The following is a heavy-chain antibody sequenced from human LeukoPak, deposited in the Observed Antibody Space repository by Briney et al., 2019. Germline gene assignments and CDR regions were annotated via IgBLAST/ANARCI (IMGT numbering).Heavy chain of an antibody. D-gene: IGHD1-14*01. Sequence: PGRSLRLSCAASGFTFSSYGMHWVRQAPGKGLEWVAVISYDGSNKYYADSVKGRFTISRDNAKNSLYLQMNSLRAEDTAIYYCARKGSRRPSPEGVWGQGTLVTVSS. CDR3: ARKGSRRPSPEGV. V-gene: IGHV3-30*03. CDR1: GFTFSSYG. J-gene: IGHJ4*02. CDR2: ISYDGSNK.